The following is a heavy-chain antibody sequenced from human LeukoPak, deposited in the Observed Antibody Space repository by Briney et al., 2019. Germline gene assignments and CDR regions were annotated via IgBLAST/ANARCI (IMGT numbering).Heavy chain of an antibody. CDR2: INPNSGGT. CDR3: ARANYRSVWHINRLYYYYIDV. Sequence: GASVKVSCKASGYTFSGYYLHWVRQAPGQGLEWMGWINPNSGGTNSAQKFQGRVTMTRDTSISTAYMELSRLRSDDTAVYYCARANYRSVWHINRLYYYYIDVWGKGTTVTVSS. J-gene: IGHJ6*03. V-gene: IGHV1-2*02. CDR1: GYTFSGYY. D-gene: IGHD6-19*01.